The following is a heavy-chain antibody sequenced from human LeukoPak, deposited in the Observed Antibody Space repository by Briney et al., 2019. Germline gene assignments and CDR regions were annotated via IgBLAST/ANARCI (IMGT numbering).Heavy chain of an antibody. Sequence: SETLSLTCAVYGGSFNGYYWSWIRQPPGTGAEWMGEINHSGSTNYDPSLKSRVTISVDTSKNQFSLKLSSVTAADTAVYYCARRSGWSHPFDYWGQGTLVTVSS. V-gene: IGHV4-34*01. CDR1: GGSFNGYY. D-gene: IGHD6-19*01. CDR3: ARRSGWSHPFDY. CDR2: INHSGST. J-gene: IGHJ4*02.